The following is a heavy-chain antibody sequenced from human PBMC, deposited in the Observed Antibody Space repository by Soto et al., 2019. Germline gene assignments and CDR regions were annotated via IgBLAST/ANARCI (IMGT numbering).Heavy chain of an antibody. CDR2: ISSSSSYI. CDR1: GFTFSSYS. D-gene: IGHD4-17*01. Sequence: EVQLVESGGGLVKPGGSLRLSCAASGFTFSSYSMNWVRQAPGKGLEWVSSISSSSSYIYYADSVKGRFTISRDNAKNSLYLQMNCLRAEDTAVYYCARDQSRTTAVTPARYYYYGMDVWGQGTTVTVSS. V-gene: IGHV3-21*01. J-gene: IGHJ6*02. CDR3: ARDQSRTTAVTPARYYYYGMDV.